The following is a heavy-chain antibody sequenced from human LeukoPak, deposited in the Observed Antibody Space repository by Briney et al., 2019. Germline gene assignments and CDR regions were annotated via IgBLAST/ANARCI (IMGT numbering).Heavy chain of an antibody. J-gene: IGHJ4*02. CDR3: ARSILRYYYNASGYYPYYFDY. V-gene: IGHV4-38-2*02. Sequence: PSETLSLTCTVSGSSISSGYYWGWIRQPPGKGLEWIGSIYHSGSTYYNPSLKSRVTISVDTSKNQFSLKLSSVTAADTAVYYCARSILRYYYNASGYYPYYFDYWGQGVLVTVSS. D-gene: IGHD3-22*01. CDR2: IYHSGST. CDR1: GSSISSGYY.